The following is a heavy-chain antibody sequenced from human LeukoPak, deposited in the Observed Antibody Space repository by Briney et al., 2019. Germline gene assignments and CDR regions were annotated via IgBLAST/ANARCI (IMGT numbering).Heavy chain of an antibody. V-gene: IGHV4-39*01. CDR3: ARHEGSSSGCYGEYLQH. CDR1: GGSISSSSYY. J-gene: IGHJ1*01. CDR2: IYYSGST. D-gene: IGHD6-19*01. Sequence: PSETLSLTCTVSGGSISSSSYYWGWIRQPPGKGLEWIGRIYYSGSTYYNPSLKSRVTISVDTSKNQFSLQLSSVTPADTAVYYCARHEGSSSGCYGEYLQHWGQGPLVTVSS.